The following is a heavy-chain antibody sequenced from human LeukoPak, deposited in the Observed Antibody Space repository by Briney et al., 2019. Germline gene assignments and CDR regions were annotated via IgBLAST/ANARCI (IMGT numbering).Heavy chain of an antibody. D-gene: IGHD1-26*01. J-gene: IGHJ4*02. Sequence: GGSLRLSCAASGFTFSSYAMSWVRQAPGKGLGWVSAISGSYTSYYADSVKGRFTISRDNSKNTLYLQMNSLRAEDTALYHCARKGLGGELGGFDSWGQGTLVTVSS. CDR3: ARKGLGGELGGFDS. CDR2: ISGSYTS. CDR1: GFTFSSYA. V-gene: IGHV3-23*01.